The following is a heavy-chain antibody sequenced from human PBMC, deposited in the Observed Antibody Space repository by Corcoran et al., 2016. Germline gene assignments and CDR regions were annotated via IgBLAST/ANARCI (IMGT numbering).Heavy chain of an antibody. Sequence: QVQLQQWGAGLLKPSETLSLTCAVYGGSFSNHYCGWIRQPPGKGLEWIGQINHSGSTSFNPSLKSRITMSVDSSKNQFSLKLSYVTTADTAVYYCASLNYGPGRADFDFWGQGTPVTVAS. CDR2: INHSGST. CDR3: ASLNYGPGRADFDF. V-gene: IGHV4-34*02. CDR1: GGSFSNHY. D-gene: IGHD4-17*01. J-gene: IGHJ4*02.